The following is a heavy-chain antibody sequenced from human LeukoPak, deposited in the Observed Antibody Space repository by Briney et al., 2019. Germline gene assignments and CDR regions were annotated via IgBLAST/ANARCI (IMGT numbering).Heavy chain of an antibody. Sequence: SETLSLTCTVSGGSISSGGYYWSWIRQHPGKGLEWIGYIYYSGSTYYNPSLKSRVTISVDTSKNQFSLKLRSVTAADTAVYYCARLWGIGDWAFDFWGQGTMVTVSS. CDR2: IYYSGST. J-gene: IGHJ3*01. D-gene: IGHD3-16*01. CDR1: GGSISSGGYY. V-gene: IGHV4-31*03. CDR3: ARLWGIGDWAFDF.